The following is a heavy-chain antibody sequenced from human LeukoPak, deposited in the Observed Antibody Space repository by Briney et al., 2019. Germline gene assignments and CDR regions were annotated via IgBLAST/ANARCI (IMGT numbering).Heavy chain of an antibody. CDR3: ARSLFYYDSSGYYPYYFDY. Sequence: ASVKVSCKASGYTFTSYAIHWVRQAPGQRLEWMGWINAGNGNTKYSQKFQGRATITRDTSASTAYMELSSLRSEDTAVYYCARSLFYYDSSGYYPYYFDYWGQGTLVTVSS. D-gene: IGHD3-22*01. V-gene: IGHV1-3*01. CDR1: GYTFTSYA. J-gene: IGHJ4*02. CDR2: INAGNGNT.